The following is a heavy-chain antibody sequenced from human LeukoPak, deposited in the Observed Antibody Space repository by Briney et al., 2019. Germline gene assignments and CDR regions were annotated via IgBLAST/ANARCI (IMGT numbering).Heavy chain of an antibody. CDR1: GFTFSGYG. CDR2: ISSSSSNI. Sequence: PGGSLRLSCAASGFTFSGYGMNWVRQPPGKGLEWVSYISSSSSNINYADSVKGRFTISRDNAKNTLRLQMNSLRADDTAVYYCAKYRTRVQSSGWSFDYWGQGTLVTVSS. J-gene: IGHJ4*02. CDR3: AKYRTRVQSSGWSFDY. V-gene: IGHV3-48*01. D-gene: IGHD6-19*01.